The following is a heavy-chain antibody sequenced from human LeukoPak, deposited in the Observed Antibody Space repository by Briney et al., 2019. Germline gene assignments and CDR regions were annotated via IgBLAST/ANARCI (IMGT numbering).Heavy chain of an antibody. D-gene: IGHD1-14*01. J-gene: IGHJ4*02. Sequence: GGSLRLSCAASAFTSSGHWMRWARQAPGKGLEWVANINQGGSDKYYVDSVKGRFTISRDNANNLLYLQMDSLRGEDTAVYYCTRDRSRAEDDWGQGTMVTVSS. CDR1: AFTSSGHW. V-gene: IGHV3-7*01. CDR3: TRDRSRAEDD. CDR2: INQGGSDK.